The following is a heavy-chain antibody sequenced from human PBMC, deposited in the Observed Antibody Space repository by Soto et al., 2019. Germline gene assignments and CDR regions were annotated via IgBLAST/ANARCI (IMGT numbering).Heavy chain of an antibody. V-gene: IGHV3-11*06. J-gene: IGHJ6*02. D-gene: IGHD1-1*01. CDR2: ISSSSSYT. CDR3: ARAQVGTTRRNYYGMDV. Sequence: PGGSLRLSCAASGFTFSDYYMGWIRQAPGKGLEWVSYISSSSSYTNYADSVKGRFTNSRDNAKNSLYLQMKSLRAEDTAVYYCARAQVGTTRRNYYGMDVWGQGTTVTVSS. CDR1: GFTFSDYY.